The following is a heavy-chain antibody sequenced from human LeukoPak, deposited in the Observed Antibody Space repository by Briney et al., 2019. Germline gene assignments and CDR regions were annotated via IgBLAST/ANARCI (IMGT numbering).Heavy chain of an antibody. V-gene: IGHV3-43*01. CDR1: GFTFDDYT. CDR2: ISWDGGST. Sequence: GGSLRLSCAASGFTFDDYTMHWVRQAPGKGLEWVSLISWDGGSTYYTDSVKGRFTISRDNSKNSLYLQMNSLRTEDIALYYCAKALSEGIWPVDYWGQGTLVTVSS. D-gene: IGHD2/OR15-2a*01. J-gene: IGHJ4*02. CDR3: AKALSEGIWPVDY.